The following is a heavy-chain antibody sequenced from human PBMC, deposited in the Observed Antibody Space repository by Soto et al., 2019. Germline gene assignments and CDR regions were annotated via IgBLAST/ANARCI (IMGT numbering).Heavy chain of an antibody. V-gene: IGHV4-34*01. CDR2: INHSGST. J-gene: IGHJ6*02. D-gene: IGHD3-22*01. CDR3: ALGSSGYFPYYYYYGMDV. CDR1: GGSFSGYY. Sequence: PLETLSLTCAVYGGSFSGYYWSWIRQPPGKGLEWIGEINHSGSTNYNPSLKSRVTISVDTSKNQFSLKLSSVTAADTAVYYCALGSSGYFPYYYYYGMDVWGQGTTVTVSS.